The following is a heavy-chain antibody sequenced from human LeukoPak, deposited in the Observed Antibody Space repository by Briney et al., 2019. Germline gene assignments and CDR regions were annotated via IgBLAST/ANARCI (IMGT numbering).Heavy chain of an antibody. V-gene: IGHV4-39*07. J-gene: IGHJ4*02. CDR3: ARTEAVAGTLRGYFDY. CDR1: GGSISSSSYY. D-gene: IGHD6-19*01. Sequence: SETLSLTCTVSGGSISSSSYYWGWIRQPPGKGLEWIGSIYYSGSTYYNPSLKSRVTISVDTSKNQFSLKLSSVTAADTAVYYCARTEAVAGTLRGYFDYWGQGTLVTVSS. CDR2: IYYSGST.